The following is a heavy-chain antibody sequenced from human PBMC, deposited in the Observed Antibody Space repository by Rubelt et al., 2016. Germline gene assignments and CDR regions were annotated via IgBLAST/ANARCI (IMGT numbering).Heavy chain of an antibody. CDR3: ASCEAAPGNFDY. V-gene: IGHV3-30*03. CDR1: GITFSDHA. Sequence: GGSLRLSCVVSGITFSDHAVHWVRQAPGKGLEWVAVISYQGTGKYYADSVKGRFTVSRDNSRNTLFLEMNNLRLEDTAVYYCASCEAAPGNFDYWGQGTLVAVSS. D-gene: IGHD6-25*01. J-gene: IGHJ4*02. CDR2: ISYQGTGK.